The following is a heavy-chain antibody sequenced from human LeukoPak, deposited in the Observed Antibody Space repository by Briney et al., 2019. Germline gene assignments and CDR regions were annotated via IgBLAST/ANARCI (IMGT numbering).Heavy chain of an antibody. Sequence: ASVKVSCKASGYTFTGYYMHWVRQAPGQGLEWMGRINPNSGGTNYAQKFQGRVTMTTDTSISTAYMELSRLRSDATAVYYCASFRDIVVVPAAIESFDIWGQGTMVTVSS. CDR3: ASFRDIVVVPAAIESFDI. D-gene: IGHD2-2*01. V-gene: IGHV1-2*06. CDR2: INPNSGGT. CDR1: GYTFTGYY. J-gene: IGHJ3*02.